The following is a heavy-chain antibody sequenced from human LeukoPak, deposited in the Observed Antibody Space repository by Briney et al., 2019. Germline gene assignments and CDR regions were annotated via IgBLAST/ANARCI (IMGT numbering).Heavy chain of an antibody. V-gene: IGHV3-48*03. CDR2: ISSSGSTI. D-gene: IGHD4-23*01. J-gene: IGHJ1*01. Sequence: GGSLRLSCAASGFTFSSYEMNWVRQAPGKGLEWVSYISSSGSTIYYADSVKGRFTISRDNAKNSLYLQMNSLRAEDAAVYYCASNGGNSGFQHWGQGTLVTVSS. CDR3: ASNGGNSGFQH. CDR1: GFTFSSYE.